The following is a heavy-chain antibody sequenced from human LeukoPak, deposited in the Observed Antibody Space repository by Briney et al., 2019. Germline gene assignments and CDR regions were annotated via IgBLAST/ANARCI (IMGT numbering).Heavy chain of an antibody. CDR2: LSPYSGNA. CDR1: GYTFSSYG. V-gene: IGHV1-18*01. Sequence: ASVKVSCKASGYTFSSYGISWVRQAPGQGLEWMGWLSPYSGNAKYAQKLQGRITMTRDTSTSTGYMELRSLTSDDTAVYYSARDEFGTSSSVHWGQGTLVSVSS. J-gene: IGHJ4*02. CDR3: ARDEFGTSSSVH. D-gene: IGHD6-6*01.